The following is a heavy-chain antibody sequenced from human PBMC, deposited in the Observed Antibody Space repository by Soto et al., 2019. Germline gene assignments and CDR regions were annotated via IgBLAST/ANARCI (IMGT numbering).Heavy chain of an antibody. V-gene: IGHV3-23*01. D-gene: IGHD2-2*01. J-gene: IGHJ6*02. CDR2: ISGSGAST. Sequence: TGGSLRLSCAASGFTFSSYAMSWVRQAPGKGLEWVSAISGSGASTYYADSVKGRFTISRDNSKNTLYLQMNSLRAEDTAVYYCAREEYQQRGMDVWGQGTTVTVSS. CDR3: AREEYQQRGMDV. CDR1: GFTFSSYA.